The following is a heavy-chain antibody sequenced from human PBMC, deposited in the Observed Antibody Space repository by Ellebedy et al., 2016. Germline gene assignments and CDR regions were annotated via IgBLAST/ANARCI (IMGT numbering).Heavy chain of an antibody. D-gene: IGHD7-27*01. J-gene: IGHJ2*01. CDR2: ISWNSGSI. Sequence: GGSLRLXXAASGFTFADYAMHWVRQAPGKGLEWVSGISWNSGSIGYADSVKGRFTISRDNAKNSLYLQMNSLRAEDTALYYCAKDMGTGPYWYFDLWGRGTLVTVSS. CDR3: AKDMGTGPYWYFDL. V-gene: IGHV3-9*01. CDR1: GFTFADYA.